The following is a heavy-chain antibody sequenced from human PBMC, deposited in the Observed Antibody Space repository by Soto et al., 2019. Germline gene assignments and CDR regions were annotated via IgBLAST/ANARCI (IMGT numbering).Heavy chain of an antibody. CDR2: IYHSGKA. V-gene: IGHV4-30-2*01. CDR1: GDSISSGGYS. CDR3: AESHSSSWPYYYYGMDV. J-gene: IGHJ6*02. Sequence: SETLSLTCAVSGDSISSGGYSWNWIRQPPGKGLEWIGYIYHSGKAYYNPSLKSRVIISVDTSENQFSLKVTSVTAADTAVYYCAESHSSSWPYYYYGMDVWGQGTTVTVSS. D-gene: IGHD6-13*01.